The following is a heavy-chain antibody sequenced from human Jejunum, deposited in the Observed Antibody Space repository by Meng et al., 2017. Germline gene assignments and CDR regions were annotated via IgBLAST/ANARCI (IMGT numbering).Heavy chain of an antibody. CDR3: ASRPVGIRTYYFDC. D-gene: IGHD2-21*01. CDR1: GGSITSTKW. J-gene: IGHJ4*02. V-gene: IGHV4-4*02. CDR2: VFHSGTP. Sequence: VPLQAPGPGLVKPSGTRSLTCAVSGGSITSTKWWSWVRQTPGKGLEWIGEVFHSGTPNYNPSLMSRLTMSVDKSKNQFSLNLTSVTAADTAVYYCASRPVGIRTYYFDCWGQGTLVTVSS.